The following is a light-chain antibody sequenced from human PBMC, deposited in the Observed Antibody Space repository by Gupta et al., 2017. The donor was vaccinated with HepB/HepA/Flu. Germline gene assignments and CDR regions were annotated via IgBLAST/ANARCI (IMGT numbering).Light chain of an antibody. V-gene: IGKV1-39*01. CDR1: QSISSY. CDR3: QQTDSTPPRS. J-gene: IGKJ2*04. CDR2: AAS. Sequence: DIQMTQSPSSLSASVGDRVTITCRASQSISSYLHWYQQKPGKAPKLLIYAASSLQSGVPSRFSGSGYGTDFTLTISSRQPEDFATYYCQQTDSTPPRSFGQGTKLEIK.